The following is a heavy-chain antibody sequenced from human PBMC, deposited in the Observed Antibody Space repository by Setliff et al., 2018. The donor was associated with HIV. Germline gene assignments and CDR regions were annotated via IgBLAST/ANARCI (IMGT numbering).Heavy chain of an antibody. Sequence: SETLSLTCIVSGGSISSSSYYWGWIRQPPGKGLEWIGTVYYSGSTYYNPSLKSRVTISVDSSENQFSLKLSSVTAADTAVYYCARDGYSSSWYVISGSFDYWGQGILVTVSS. CDR2: VYYSGST. J-gene: IGHJ4*02. D-gene: IGHD6-13*01. V-gene: IGHV4-39*07. CDR1: GGSISSSSYY. CDR3: ARDGYSSSWYVISGSFDY.